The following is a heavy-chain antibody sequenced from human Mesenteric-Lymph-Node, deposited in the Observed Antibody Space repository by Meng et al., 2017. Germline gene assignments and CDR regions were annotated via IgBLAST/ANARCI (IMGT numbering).Heavy chain of an antibody. CDR2: ITHNGGRT. V-gene: IGHV3-64*01. J-gene: IGHJ6*02. CDR1: GFTFSSYS. CDR3: ARDGPLLYGGYSYYYGMDV. D-gene: IGHD5-12*01. Sequence: GESLKISCAASGFTFSSYSMNWVRQAPGKGLEYVSSITHNGGRTYYANSVKGRFTISRDNSKNTLYLQMNSLRAEDTAVYYCARDGPLLYGGYSYYYGMDVWGQGTTVTVSS.